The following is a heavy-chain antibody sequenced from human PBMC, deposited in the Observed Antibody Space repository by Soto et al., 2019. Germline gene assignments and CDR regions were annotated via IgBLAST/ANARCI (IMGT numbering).Heavy chain of an antibody. J-gene: IGHJ4*02. CDR2: ISNDGRRK. CDR3: ARVATAMTYDF. CDR1: GFSLSTNT. Sequence: PVGSLRLSCAASGFSLSTNTMHWVRQVPGKGLEWVASISNDGRRKYYADFVKGRFTISRDTANNILYLEVNSLRAEDTSLYYCARVATAMTYDFWGQGTQVTVSS. D-gene: IGHD2-21*02. V-gene: IGHV3-30*04.